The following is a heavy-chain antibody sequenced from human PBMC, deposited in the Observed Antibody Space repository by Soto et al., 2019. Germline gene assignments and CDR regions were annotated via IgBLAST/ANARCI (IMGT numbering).Heavy chain of an antibody. V-gene: IGHV4-31*03. J-gene: IGHJ5*02. CDR2: IYYSGST. CDR1: CGSISSCGYY. CDR3: ARECGPPELAAAGFNWFDP. D-gene: IGHD6-13*01. Sequence: TLSLTFTVSCGSISSCGYYWSLIRHHPVKFRELIGYIYYSGSTYYNPSLKSRVTISVDTSKNQFSLKLSSVTAADTAVYYCARECGPPELAAAGFNWFDPWGQGTLVTVSS.